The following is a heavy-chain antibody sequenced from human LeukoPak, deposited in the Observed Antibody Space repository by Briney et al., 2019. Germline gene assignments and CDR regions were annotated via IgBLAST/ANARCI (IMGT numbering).Heavy chain of an antibody. J-gene: IGHJ4*02. CDR1: GFTFSSYS. CDR3: ARGDYYYDSSGYYAPAEYYFDY. CDR2: ISSSSSYI. Sequence: PGGSLRLSCAASGFTFSSYSMNWVRQAPGKGLEWVSSISSSSSYIYYADSVKGRFTISRGNAKNSLYLQMNSLRAEDTAVYYCARGDYYYDSSGYYAPAEYYFDYWGQGTLVTVSS. V-gene: IGHV3-21*01. D-gene: IGHD3-22*01.